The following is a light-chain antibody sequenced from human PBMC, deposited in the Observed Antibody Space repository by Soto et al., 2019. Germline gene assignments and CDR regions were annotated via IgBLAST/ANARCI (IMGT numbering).Light chain of an antibody. CDR2: GAS. Sequence: EIVMTQSPVTLSMSPGERATLSCRAGQSVSSNLAWYQQKPGQAPRLLIYGASTRATGIPARFTGSGSGTEFTLTISSLQFDDSAVYYCQQYNHWWTLGQGTKVDIK. V-gene: IGKV3-15*01. CDR3: QQYNHWWT. J-gene: IGKJ1*01. CDR1: QSVSSN.